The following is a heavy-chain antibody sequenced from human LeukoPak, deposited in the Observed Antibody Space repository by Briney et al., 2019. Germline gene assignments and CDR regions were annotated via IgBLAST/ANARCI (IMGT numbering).Heavy chain of an antibody. Sequence: ASVKVSCKASGYTFDDYGMSWVRQAPGKGLEWVSGINWNGGSTGYADSVKGRFTISRDNAKNSLYLQMNSLRAEDTALYHCARDRGASSGYDYRAGAFDIWGQGTMVTVSS. CDR2: INWNGGST. D-gene: IGHD5-12*01. CDR3: ARDRGASSGYDYRAGAFDI. J-gene: IGHJ3*02. CDR1: GYTFDDYG. V-gene: IGHV3-20*01.